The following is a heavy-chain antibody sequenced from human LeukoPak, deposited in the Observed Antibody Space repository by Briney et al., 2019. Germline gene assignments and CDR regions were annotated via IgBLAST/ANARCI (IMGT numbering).Heavy chain of an antibody. J-gene: IGHJ5*02. Sequence: ASVKVSCKASGYTFTGYYMHWVRQAPGQGLEWMGWINPNSGGTNYAQEFQGRVTMTRDTSISTAYMELSRLRSDDTAVYYCAREPSITMVRGVKWFDPWGQGTLVTVSS. CDR1: GYTFTGYY. CDR3: AREPSITMVRGVKWFDP. CDR2: INPNSGGT. V-gene: IGHV1-2*02. D-gene: IGHD3-10*01.